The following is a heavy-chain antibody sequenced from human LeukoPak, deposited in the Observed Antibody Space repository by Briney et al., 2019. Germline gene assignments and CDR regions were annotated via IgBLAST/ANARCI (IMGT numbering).Heavy chain of an antibody. J-gene: IGHJ4*02. V-gene: IGHV3-74*01. Sequence: TGGSLRLSCAASGFTFSSYWMHWVRQAPGKGLVWASRINSDGSSTSYADSVKGRFTISRDNAKNTLYLQMNSLRAEDTAVYYCARVIPRGYYDSSGYLFDYWGQGTLVTVSS. CDR2: INSDGSST. CDR1: GFTFSSYW. CDR3: ARVIPRGYYDSSGYLFDY. D-gene: IGHD3-22*01.